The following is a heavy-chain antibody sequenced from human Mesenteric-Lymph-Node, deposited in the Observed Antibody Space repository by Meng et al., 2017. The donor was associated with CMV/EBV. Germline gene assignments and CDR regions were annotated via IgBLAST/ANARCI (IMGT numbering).Heavy chain of an antibody. J-gene: IGHJ5*02. V-gene: IGHV1-8*02. CDR2: MNPNTGDT. Sequence: KVSCKASGGSFSTYALRWVRPAPGQGPEWMGWMNPNTGDTGYAQKFQGRVTLTSDTSISTVYMELSSLRSEDTAVYYCARLGDWLDPWGQGTLVTVSS. CDR3: ARLGDWLDP. CDR1: GGSFSTYA.